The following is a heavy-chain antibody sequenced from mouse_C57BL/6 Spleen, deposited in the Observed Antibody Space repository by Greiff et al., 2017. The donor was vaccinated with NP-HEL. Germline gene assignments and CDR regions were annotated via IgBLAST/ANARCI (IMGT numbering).Heavy chain of an antibody. V-gene: IGHV5-9-1*02. J-gene: IGHJ4*01. CDR1: GFTFSSYA. CDR3: TKLVIIDAMDY. Sequence: EVKLVESGEGLVKPGGSLKLSCAASGFTFSSYAMSWVRQTPEKRLEWVAYISSGGDYIYYADTVKGRFTISRDNARNTLYLQMSSLKSEDTAMYYCTKLVIIDAMDYWGQGTSVTVSS. CDR2: ISSGGDYI.